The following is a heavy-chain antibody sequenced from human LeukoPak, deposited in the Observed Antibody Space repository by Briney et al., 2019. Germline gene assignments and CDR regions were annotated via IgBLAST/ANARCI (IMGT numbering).Heavy chain of an antibody. D-gene: IGHD3-3*01. J-gene: IGHJ4*02. CDR3: AKGGWGYYDFWSGSSFDY. Sequence: GGSLRLSCAASGFTFSSYAMSWVRQAPGKGLEWVSAISGSGGSTYYADSVKGRFTISRDNSKNTLYLQMNSLRAEDTAVYYCAKGGWGYYDFWSGSSFDYWGQGTLVTVSS. V-gene: IGHV3-23*01. CDR1: GFTFSSYA. CDR2: ISGSGGST.